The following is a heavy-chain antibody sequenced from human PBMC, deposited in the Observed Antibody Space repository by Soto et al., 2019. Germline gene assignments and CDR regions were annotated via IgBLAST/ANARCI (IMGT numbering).Heavy chain of an antibody. Sequence: PSETLSLTCTVSGGSISSGGYYWSWIRQHPGKGLEWIGHIYYSGSTYYNPSLKSRVTISVDTSKNQFSLKLSSVTAADTAVYYCASIHRITIFGVDNHYGMDVWGQGTTVTVSS. CDR2: IYYSGST. V-gene: IGHV4-31*03. CDR1: GGSISSGGYY. J-gene: IGHJ6*02. D-gene: IGHD3-3*01. CDR3: ASIHRITIFGVDNHYGMDV.